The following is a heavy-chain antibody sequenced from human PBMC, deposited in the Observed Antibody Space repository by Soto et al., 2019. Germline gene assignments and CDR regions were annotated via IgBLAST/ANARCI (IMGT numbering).Heavy chain of an antibody. D-gene: IGHD3-10*01. J-gene: IGHJ6*02. CDR1: GDSVSSNSAA. CDR3: TGITSFRGMDV. CDR2: TYYRSKWNN. Sequence: SQTLSLTCAISGDSVSSNSAAWNCIMQSPSRCLEWLGRTYYRSKWNNDYALSVKRRITISPDTPKNQVSLHLYSVTPEDTAVYYCTGITSFRGMDVWGQGTPVTVSS. V-gene: IGHV6-1*01.